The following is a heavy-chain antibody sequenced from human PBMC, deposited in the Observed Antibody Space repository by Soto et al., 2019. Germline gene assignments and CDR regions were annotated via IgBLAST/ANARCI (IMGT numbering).Heavy chain of an antibody. D-gene: IGHD3-3*01. CDR2: ISEKGDTK. V-gene: IGHV3-23*01. J-gene: IGHJ6*02. CDR1: GFTFRSYA. CDR3: VKDRATIFGGVWKYGMDV. Sequence: EVQLLESGGGLVQPGGSLRLSCAASGFTFRSYAMAWVRQAPGKGLEWVSGISEKGDTKNYADPVRGRFTISRDNSMNTLDLLMNSLRAEDTAVYYCVKDRATIFGGVWKYGMDVWGQGTTVYVSS.